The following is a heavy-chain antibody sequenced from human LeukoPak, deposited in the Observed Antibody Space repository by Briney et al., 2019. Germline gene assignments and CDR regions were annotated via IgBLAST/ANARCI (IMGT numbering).Heavy chain of an antibody. V-gene: IGHV1-58*02. CDR2: IVVGSGNT. D-gene: IGHD3-10*01. CDR3: AALRFGSGSYSFDY. J-gene: IGHJ4*02. Sequence: ASVKVSCKTSGFTFTSSAMQWVRHARGQRLEWIGWIVVGSGNTNYAQVFQERVTITRDMSTRTAYIELSSLRSEDTAVYYCAALRFGSGSYSFDYWGQGTLVTVSS. CDR1: GFTFTSSA.